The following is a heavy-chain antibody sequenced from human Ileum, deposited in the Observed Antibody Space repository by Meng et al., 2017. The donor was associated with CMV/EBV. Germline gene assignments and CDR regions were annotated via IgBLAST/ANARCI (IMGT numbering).Heavy chain of an antibody. D-gene: IGHD3-22*01. CDR1: FTLSIYA. CDR3: ARGTFYYNRSGYYYINL. CDR2: ISYDGSNK. J-gene: IGHJ5*02. Sequence: FTLSIYARHWVRQAPGKGLEWVAFISYDGSNKNYADSVKGRFTISRDNSKNTLYLQMDSLRVEDTAVYYCARGTFYYNRSGYYYINLWGQGTLVTVSS. V-gene: IGHV3-30-3*01.